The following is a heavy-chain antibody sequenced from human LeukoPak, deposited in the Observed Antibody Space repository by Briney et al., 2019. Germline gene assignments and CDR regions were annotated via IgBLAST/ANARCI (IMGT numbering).Heavy chain of an antibody. V-gene: IGHV3-48*03. J-gene: IGHJ6*03. D-gene: IGHD1-26*01. Sequence: PGGSLRLSCAASGFTFSNYEMIWVRQAPGKGLEWVSYISTSGSTISYAGSVKGRFTISRDNAKNSLYLQLNSLRAEDTAVYYCARVLSGATTINYYYYYMDVWGKGTTVTVSS. CDR1: GFTFSNYE. CDR3: ARVLSGATTINYYYYYMDV. CDR2: ISTSGSTI.